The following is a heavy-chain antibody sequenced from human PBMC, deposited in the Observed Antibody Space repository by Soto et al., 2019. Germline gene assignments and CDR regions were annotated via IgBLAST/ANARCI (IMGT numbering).Heavy chain of an antibody. Sequence: PSETLSLTCTVSGGPISSYYWGWIRQPPGKGLEWIGYIYYSGSTNYNPSLKSRVTISVDTSKNQFSLKLSSVTAADTAVYYCARRWGPTFDFWGQGTLVTVSS. J-gene: IGHJ4*02. CDR3: ARRWGPTFDF. CDR2: IYYSGST. V-gene: IGHV4-59*01. D-gene: IGHD1-26*01. CDR1: GGPISSYY.